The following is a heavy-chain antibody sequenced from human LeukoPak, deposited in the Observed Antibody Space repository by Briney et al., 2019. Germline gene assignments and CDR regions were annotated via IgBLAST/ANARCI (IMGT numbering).Heavy chain of an antibody. J-gene: IGHJ4*02. CDR1: GFTFSSYA. D-gene: IGHD3-16*01. Sequence: GGSLRLSCAASGFTFSSYAMSWVRQAPGKGLEWVSGISGGGISTYYADSVKGRFTISRDNSKNTPFLQINSLRAEDTAVYYCAKGPGGSVRAHFDYWGQGTLVTVSS. V-gene: IGHV3-23*01. CDR3: AKGPGGSVRAHFDY. CDR2: ISGGGIST.